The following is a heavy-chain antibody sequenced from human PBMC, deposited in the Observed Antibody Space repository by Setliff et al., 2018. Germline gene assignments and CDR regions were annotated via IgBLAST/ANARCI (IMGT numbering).Heavy chain of an antibody. J-gene: IGHJ3*02. CDR2: ISAFNGYT. D-gene: IGHD6-6*01. CDR3: LRDRPYSNSPEDAFDI. Sequence: ASVKVSCKASGYTFTLYGVNWVRQAPGQGLEWMGWISAFNGYTQYSQKFKGRITVTTDTSTNTAYMELTSLRSDDTAVYYCLRDRPYSNSPEDAFDIWGQGTTVTVSS. CDR1: GYTFTLYG. V-gene: IGHV1-18*01.